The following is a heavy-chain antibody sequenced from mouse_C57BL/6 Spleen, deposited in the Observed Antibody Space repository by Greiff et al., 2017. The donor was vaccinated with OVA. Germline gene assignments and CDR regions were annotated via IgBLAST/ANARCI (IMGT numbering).Heavy chain of an antibody. D-gene: IGHD1-1*01. CDR1: GYTFTDYE. Sequence: VQLQQSGAELVRPGASVTLSCKASGYTFTDYEMHWVKQTPVHGLEWIGAIDPETGGTAYNQKFKGKAILTADKSSSTAYMELRSLTSEDSAVYYCTTTTVVPRDWYFDVWGTGTTVTVSS. J-gene: IGHJ1*03. CDR2: IDPETGGT. V-gene: IGHV1-15*01. CDR3: TTTTVVPRDWYFDV.